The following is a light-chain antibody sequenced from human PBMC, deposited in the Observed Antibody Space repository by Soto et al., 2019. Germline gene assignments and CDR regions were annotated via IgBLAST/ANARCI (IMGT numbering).Light chain of an antibody. V-gene: IGKV1-33*01. CDR1: EDISNY. Sequence: DIQMTQSPSSLSASVGERVTITCRANEDISNYLNWYQQKPGRAPKLLIYDASTLETGVPSRFSGSGAGTHFTFTISSLQPEDVGTYYCHQYENLRLHTFGPGTKLEL. J-gene: IGKJ2*01. CDR2: DAS. CDR3: HQYENLRLHT.